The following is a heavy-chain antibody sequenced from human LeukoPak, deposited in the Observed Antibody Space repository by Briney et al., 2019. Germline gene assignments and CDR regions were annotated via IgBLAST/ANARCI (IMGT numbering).Heavy chain of an antibody. CDR1: GYSFTSYW. Sequence: GESLKISCKGSGYSFTSYWIGWVRQMPGKGLEWMGIIYPSDSDTKYNPSFQGQVTISADKSINTAYLQWSSLQASDTAMYYCARSDAGTHFDYWGQGSLVIVSS. J-gene: IGHJ4*02. CDR2: IYPSDSDT. V-gene: IGHV5-51*01. CDR3: ARSDAGTHFDY. D-gene: IGHD1-26*01.